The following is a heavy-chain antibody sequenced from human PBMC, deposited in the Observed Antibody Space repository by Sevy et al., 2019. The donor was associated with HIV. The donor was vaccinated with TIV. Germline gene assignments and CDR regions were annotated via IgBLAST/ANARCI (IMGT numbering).Heavy chain of an antibody. Sequence: GESLKISCAASGFTFSKYFMSWVRQPPGKGPEWVSTFSFGCGEINYADSVKGRFTISKDNSKSSVYLQMNNLRPEDTAVYYCAREGCTKPHDYWGQGTLVTVSS. D-gene: IGHD2-8*01. J-gene: IGHJ4*02. CDR2: FSFGCGEI. CDR1: GFTFSKYF. CDR3: AREGCTKPHDY. V-gene: IGHV3-23*01.